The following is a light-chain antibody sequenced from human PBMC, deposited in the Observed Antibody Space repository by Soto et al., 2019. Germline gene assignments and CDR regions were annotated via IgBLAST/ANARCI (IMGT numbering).Light chain of an antibody. CDR1: QSISIY. Sequence: DIQMTQSPSSLSASVGDRVTITCRASQSISIYLNWYQQKPGKAPKVLIYTASSLQSGVPSRFSGIGSGTDFTLSISSPQPEDFATYYCQQTYSGPLTFGGGTKVEIK. CDR3: QQTYSGPLT. CDR2: TAS. J-gene: IGKJ4*01. V-gene: IGKV1-39*01.